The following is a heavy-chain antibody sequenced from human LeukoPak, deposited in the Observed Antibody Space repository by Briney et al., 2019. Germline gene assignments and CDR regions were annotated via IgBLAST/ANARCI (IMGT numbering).Heavy chain of an antibody. D-gene: IGHD2-8*01. CDR3: ARDVNGGY. CDR1: GGYLSSYY. Sequence: SETLSLTCTVSGGYLSSYYWNWIRKPPGKGLEWIGYIYYSGSTNYKPSLKSRVTISIDTSKNQFSLKLSSVTAADTAVYYCARDVNGGYWGQGTLVTVSS. J-gene: IGHJ4*02. V-gene: IGHV4-59*01. CDR2: IYYSGST.